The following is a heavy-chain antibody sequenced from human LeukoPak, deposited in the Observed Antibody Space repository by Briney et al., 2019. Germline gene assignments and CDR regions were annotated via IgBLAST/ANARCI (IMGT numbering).Heavy chain of an antibody. CDR2: ISDSAGTT. CDR3: AKDTTPIRGRKRGGAFDI. Sequence: GGSLRLSCAASGFTFSTYAMNWVRQAPGRGLEWVSGISDSAGTTYYADSVKGRFTISRDNSRNTLYLQMSSLRADDTAIYYCAKDTTPIRGRKRGGAFDIWGQGTMVTVSS. CDR1: GFTFSTYA. D-gene: IGHD3-10*01. J-gene: IGHJ3*02. V-gene: IGHV3-23*01.